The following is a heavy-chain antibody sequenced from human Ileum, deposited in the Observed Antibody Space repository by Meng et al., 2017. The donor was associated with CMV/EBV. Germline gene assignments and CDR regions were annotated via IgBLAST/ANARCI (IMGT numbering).Heavy chain of an antibody. CDR3: TTGGYCSSTSCSVPPDV. Sequence: GESLKISCAASGFTFSVAWMSWVRQAPGKGLEWVGRIKTKTDGGTTDYAAPVKSRFTISRDDSKNTLYLQMNSLITEDTAVYFCTTGGYCSSTSCSVPPDVWGQGTTVTVSS. D-gene: IGHD2-2*01. CDR1: GFTFSVAW. J-gene: IGHJ6*02. CDR2: IKTKTDGGTT. V-gene: IGHV3-15*01.